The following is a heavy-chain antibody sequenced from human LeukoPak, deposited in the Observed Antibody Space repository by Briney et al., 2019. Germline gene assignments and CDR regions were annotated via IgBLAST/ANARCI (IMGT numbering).Heavy chain of an antibody. CDR3: ARDLTVAGIEYYFDY. D-gene: IGHD6-19*01. CDR1: GFTFTSYW. Sequence: PGGSLRLSCEASGFTFTSYWMSWVRQAPGKGLEWVAVIWYDGSNKYYADSVKGRFTISRDNSKNTLYLQMNSLRAEDTAVYYCARDLTVAGIEYYFDYWGQGTLVTVSS. V-gene: IGHV3-33*08. J-gene: IGHJ4*02. CDR2: IWYDGSNK.